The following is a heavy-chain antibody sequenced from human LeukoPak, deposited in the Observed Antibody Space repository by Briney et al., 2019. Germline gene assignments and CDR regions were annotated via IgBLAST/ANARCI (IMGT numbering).Heavy chain of an antibody. CDR1: GLTFSSYA. V-gene: IGHV3-23*01. CDR3: AKSVSPGGYVGSLYFFDD. CDR2: ISGSGGTT. D-gene: IGHD1-26*01. Sequence: PGGSLRLSCAASGLTFSSYAMSWVRQAPGKGLEWVSTISGSGGTTYYADSVEGQFTISRDNSKNTVSLQMNSLRVEDTAIYYCAKSVSPGGYVGSLYFFDDWGQGTLVTVSS. J-gene: IGHJ4*02.